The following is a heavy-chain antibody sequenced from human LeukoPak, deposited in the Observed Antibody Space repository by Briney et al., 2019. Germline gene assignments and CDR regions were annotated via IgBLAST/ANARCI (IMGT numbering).Heavy chain of an antibody. CDR1: GFTFDDYT. D-gene: IGHD6-19*01. CDR2: ISWDGGNT. CDR3: AKDFRAISVAGTYYFDS. Sequence: GSLRLSCAASGFTFDDYTMHWVRQAPGKGLEWVSLISWDGGNTYYADSVKGRFTISRDNSKNSLYLQMNSLRTEDTAFYYCAKDFRAISVAGTYYFDSWGQGTLVTVSS. J-gene: IGHJ4*02. V-gene: IGHV3-43*01.